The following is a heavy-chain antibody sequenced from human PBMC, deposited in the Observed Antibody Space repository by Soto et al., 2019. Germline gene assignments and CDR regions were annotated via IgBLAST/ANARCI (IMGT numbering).Heavy chain of an antibody. CDR2: IYWDDDK. Sequence: QITLKESGPTLVKPTQTLTLTCTFSGFSLSTSGVGVGWIRQPPGKALEWLALIYWDDDKRYSPSLRSRLTINKETSKNQVVLTMTTMDHLDTATYYCIHSRCGGDCLQSYASHYYYGMDVWGQGTTVTVSS. CDR3: IHSRCGGDCLQSYASHYYYGMDV. J-gene: IGHJ6*02. CDR1: GFSLSTSGVG. D-gene: IGHD2-21*02. V-gene: IGHV2-5*02.